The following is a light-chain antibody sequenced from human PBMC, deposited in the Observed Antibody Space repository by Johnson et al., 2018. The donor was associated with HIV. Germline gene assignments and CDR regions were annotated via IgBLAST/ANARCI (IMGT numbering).Light chain of an antibody. CDR1: SSNIGNNY. CDR3: GTWDNSLGVFYV. V-gene: IGLV1-51*02. J-gene: IGLJ1*01. CDR2: ENN. Sequence: QSVLTQPPSVSAAPGQKVTISCSGSSSNIGNNYVSWYQQVSGTAPKLLIYENNKRPSGIPDRFSGSKSGTSATLGITGLPTGDEADYYCGTWDNSLGVFYVFGTGTKVTVL.